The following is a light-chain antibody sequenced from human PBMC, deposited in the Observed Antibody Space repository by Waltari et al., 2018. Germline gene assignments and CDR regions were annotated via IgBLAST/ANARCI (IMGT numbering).Light chain of an antibody. CDR3: QKYDRLPAT. CDR2: GAS. Sequence: EIVLTQSPGTLSLSPGERGTLSCRARQSVSRFLAWYQQKPGQAPRLLIYGASTRATGIPDRFSGSGSGTDFSLTISRLEPEDFAVYYCQKYDRLPATFGQGTKVEIK. CDR1: QSVSRF. J-gene: IGKJ1*01. V-gene: IGKV3-20*01.